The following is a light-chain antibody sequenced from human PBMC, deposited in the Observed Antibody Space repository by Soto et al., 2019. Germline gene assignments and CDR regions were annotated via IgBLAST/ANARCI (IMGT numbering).Light chain of an antibody. CDR2: DAS. V-gene: IGKV1-39*01. Sequence: DIQITHSPCARSASVGNRVTITFLASQFISTYLNWYQKKPGKAPNLLIYDASRLQSGVPSRFSGSGGGTDFTLSISSVQPEDFATYFCQQSYMDPINFGQGTRLEIK. CDR1: QFISTY. J-gene: IGKJ5*01. CDR3: QQSYMDPIN.